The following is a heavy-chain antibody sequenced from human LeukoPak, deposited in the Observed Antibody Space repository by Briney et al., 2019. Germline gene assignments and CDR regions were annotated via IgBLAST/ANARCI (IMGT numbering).Heavy chain of an antibody. CDR3: ARASHDYGDYSHFDY. D-gene: IGHD4-17*01. CDR2: IYRSGST. Sequence: SGTLSLTCAVSGGSISSSNWWSWVRQPPGKGLEWIGEIYRSGSTNYNPSLKSRVTISVDKSKNQFSLKLSSVTAADTAVYYCARASHDYGDYSHFDYWGQGTLVTVSS. CDR1: GGSISSSNW. J-gene: IGHJ4*02. V-gene: IGHV4-4*02.